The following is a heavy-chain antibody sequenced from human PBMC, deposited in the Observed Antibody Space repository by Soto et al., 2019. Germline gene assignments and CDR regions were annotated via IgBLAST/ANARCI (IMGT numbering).Heavy chain of an antibody. CDR3: ASDRVGADREEYYYGIDV. CDR2: INPNSVGT. D-gene: IGHD1-26*01. Sequence: QVQLVQSGAEVKKPGASVKVSCKASGYTFTGYYMHWLRQAPGQGLEGMGWINPNSVGTNYAQKFQGWVTMTRDTSHSTAYMELSRLRSDDTAVYYCASDRVGADREEYYYGIDVWGQGTTVTVSS. J-gene: IGHJ6*02. V-gene: IGHV1-2*04. CDR1: GYTFTGYY.